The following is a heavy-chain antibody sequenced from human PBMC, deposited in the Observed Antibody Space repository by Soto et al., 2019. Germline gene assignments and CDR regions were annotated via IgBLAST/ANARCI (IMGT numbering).Heavy chain of an antibody. D-gene: IGHD2-15*01. CDR3: SRGVASLVVT. J-gene: IGHJ4*02. Sequence: QVQLVQSGAEVKKPGSSVRVSCTPSGGTFSSYTISWVRQAPGQGLEWMGRIVPITGMTRYAQKFQGRLTITADTSTSTVYLGRSSLTSEVSSVYFCSRGVASLVVTWGQGAQVTVSS. CDR2: IVPITGMT. V-gene: IGHV1-69*02. CDR1: GGTFSSYT.